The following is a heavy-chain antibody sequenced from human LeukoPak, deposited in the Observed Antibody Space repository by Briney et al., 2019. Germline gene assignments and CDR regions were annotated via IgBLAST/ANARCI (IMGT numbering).Heavy chain of an antibody. J-gene: IGHJ4*02. Sequence: PSETLSLTCTVSGGSISSSSYYWGWIRQPPGKGLEWIGSIYYSGSTYYNPSLKSRVTISVDTSKNQFSLKLSSVTAADTAVYYCARDYYDSSGYWRGLDYWGQGTLVTVSS. CDR2: IYYSGST. D-gene: IGHD3-22*01. CDR1: GGSISSSSYY. V-gene: IGHV4-39*07. CDR3: ARDYYDSSGYWRGLDY.